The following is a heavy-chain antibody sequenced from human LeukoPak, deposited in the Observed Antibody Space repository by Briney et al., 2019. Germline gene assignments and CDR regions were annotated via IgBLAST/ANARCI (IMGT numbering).Heavy chain of an antibody. D-gene: IGHD3-10*01. V-gene: IGHV3-30-3*01. J-gene: IGHJ4*02. CDR2: ISYDGSNK. Sequence: GGSLRLSCAASGFTFSSYAMHWVRQAPGKGLEWVAVISYDGSNKYYADSVKGRFTISRDNSKNTLYLQMNSLRAEDTAVYYCAREGLLWFGEFGGFDYWGQGTLVTVSS. CDR1: GFTFSSYA. CDR3: AREGLLWFGEFGGFDY.